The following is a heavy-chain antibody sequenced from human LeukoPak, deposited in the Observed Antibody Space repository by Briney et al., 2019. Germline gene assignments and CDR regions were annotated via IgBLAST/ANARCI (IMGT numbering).Heavy chain of an antibody. CDR2: MRLTGRVA. V-gene: IGHV3-7*01. CDR1: ASTFCGAY. D-gene: IGHD1-14*01. J-gene: IGHJ4*02. CDR3: VIDRGAG. Sequence: GSLRLSRAPSASTFCGAYMGWGRQGPGKGLEWVVLMRLTGRVAYSVEPVTSRFTISRDNTTTLLYLHMNNLTAEEAAVYYCVIDRGAGWGQATLVTASS.